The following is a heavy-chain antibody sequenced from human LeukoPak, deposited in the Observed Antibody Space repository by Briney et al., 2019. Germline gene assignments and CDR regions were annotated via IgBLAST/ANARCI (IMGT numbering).Heavy chain of an antibody. Sequence: GGSLRLSCAASGFTFSSYAMSWVRQAPGKGLERVSAISGSGTNTYYADSVKGRFTISRDNAKNTLYLQMNSLRAEDTAVYYCAREVDTAMVPNYWGQGTLVTVSS. CDR2: ISGSGTNT. CDR1: GFTFSSYA. J-gene: IGHJ4*02. D-gene: IGHD5-18*01. V-gene: IGHV3-23*01. CDR3: AREVDTAMVPNY.